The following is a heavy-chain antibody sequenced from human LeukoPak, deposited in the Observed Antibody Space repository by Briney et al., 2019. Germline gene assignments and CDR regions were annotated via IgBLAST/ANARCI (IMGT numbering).Heavy chain of an antibody. Sequence: PSETLSLTCAVYGGSFSGYYWSWIRQPPGKGLEWIGEINHSGSTNYNPSLKSRVTISVDTSKNQFSLKLSSVTAADTAVYYCAKRLPNGVFDYWGQGTLVTVSS. V-gene: IGHV4-34*01. D-gene: IGHD2-8*01. CDR1: GGSFSGYY. CDR2: INHSGST. CDR3: AKRLPNGVFDY. J-gene: IGHJ4*02.